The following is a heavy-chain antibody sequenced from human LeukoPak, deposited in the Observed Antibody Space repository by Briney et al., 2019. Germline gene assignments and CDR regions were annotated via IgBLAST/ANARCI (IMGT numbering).Heavy chain of an antibody. CDR3: VSGSKWDF. J-gene: IGHJ4*02. Sequence: ASVKVSCKASGYTFLGYYIHWVRQAPGQGFEWMGWINPQSGGTKYAQKLQGRATMTRDTSISTAYMELSNLRSDDTAVYYCVSGSKWDFWGQGTLVTVSS. CDR2: INPQSGGT. V-gene: IGHV1-2*02. D-gene: IGHD1-26*01. CDR1: GYTFLGYY.